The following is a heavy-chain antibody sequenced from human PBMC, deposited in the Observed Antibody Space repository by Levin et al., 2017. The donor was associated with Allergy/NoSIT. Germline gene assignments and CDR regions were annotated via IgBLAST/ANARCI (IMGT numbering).Heavy chain of an antibody. CDR2: ISGSGSST. Sequence: GGSLRLSCAASGFTFSSYAMSWVRQAPGKGLEWVSTISGSGSSTYYAVSVKGRFTISRDSSKNTLYLQMNSLRAEDTGVYYCVKDADYHASAFDYWGQGTLVTVSS. V-gene: IGHV3-23*01. CDR3: VKDADYHASAFDY. CDR1: GFTFSSYA. D-gene: IGHD3-10*01. J-gene: IGHJ4*02.